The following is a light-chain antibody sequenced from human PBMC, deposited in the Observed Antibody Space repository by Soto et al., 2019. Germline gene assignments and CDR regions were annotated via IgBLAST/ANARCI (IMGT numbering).Light chain of an antibody. V-gene: IGKV1-39*01. CDR1: QSISRY. J-gene: IGKJ1*01. CDR2: AAS. Sequence: DIQMTQSPSSLSASVGDRVTITCRASQSISRYLNWYQQKPGKAPKLLIYAASSVQSVVPSRFSGSGSGTDFTLTISSLQPEDSATYYCQQGNSAPRTFGQGTKVAVK. CDR3: QQGNSAPRT.